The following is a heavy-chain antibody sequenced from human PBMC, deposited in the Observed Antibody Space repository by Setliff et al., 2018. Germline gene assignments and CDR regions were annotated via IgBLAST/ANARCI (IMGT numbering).Heavy chain of an antibody. J-gene: IGHJ6*02. CDR3: ARERGIAAAGSDYYGMDV. V-gene: IGHV1-18*01. Sequence: GASVKVSCKASGYTFTSYGISWVRQAPGQGLEWMGWISAYNGNTNYAQKLQGRVTMTTDTSTSTAYMELRSLRADDTAVYYCARERGIAAAGSDYYGMDVWGQGTTVTVSS. CDR2: ISAYNGNT. D-gene: IGHD6-25*01. CDR1: GYTFTSYG.